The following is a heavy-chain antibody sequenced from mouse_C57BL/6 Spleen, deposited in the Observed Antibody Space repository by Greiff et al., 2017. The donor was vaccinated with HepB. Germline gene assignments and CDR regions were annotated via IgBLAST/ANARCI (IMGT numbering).Heavy chain of an antibody. CDR1: GYTFTDYY. D-gene: IGHD4-1*02. V-gene: IGHV1-26*01. CDR2: INPNNGGT. Sequence: EVQLQQSGPELVKPGASVKISCKASGYTFTDYYMNWVKQSHGKSLEWIGDINPNNGGTSYNQKFKGKATLTVDKSSSTAYMERRSLTSEDSAVYYCARSTGPFDYWGQGTTLTVSS. J-gene: IGHJ2*01. CDR3: ARSTGPFDY.